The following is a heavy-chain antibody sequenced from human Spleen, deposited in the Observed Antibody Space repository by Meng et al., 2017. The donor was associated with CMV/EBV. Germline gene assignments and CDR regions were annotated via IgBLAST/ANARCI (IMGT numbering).Heavy chain of an antibody. V-gene: IGHV3-53*01. D-gene: IGHD4-23*01. CDR2: IYSRGDA. Sequence: GFTVSKNYMNWFRKAPGKGLEWVSLIYSRGDAHYADSVRGRFTISRDTSKNTLYLQMNSLRAEDTAVYYCAKGALDYGGNSYYFDYWGQGTLVTVSS. CDR1: GFTVSKNY. CDR3: AKGALDYGGNSYYFDY. J-gene: IGHJ4*02.